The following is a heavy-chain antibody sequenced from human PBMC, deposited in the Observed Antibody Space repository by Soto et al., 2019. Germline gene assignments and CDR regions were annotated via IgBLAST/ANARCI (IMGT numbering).Heavy chain of an antibody. CDR3: ARAYSGSYFDY. D-gene: IGHD1-26*01. Sequence: LSLTCTVSGGSVNSGIYYWSWIRQPPGKGLEWIGYIYYSGSTNYNPSLKSRVTISVDTSKNQFSLKLSSVTAADTAVYHCARAYSGSYFDYWGQGTLVTVSS. CDR1: GGSVNSGIYY. V-gene: IGHV4-61*01. CDR2: IYYSGST. J-gene: IGHJ4*02.